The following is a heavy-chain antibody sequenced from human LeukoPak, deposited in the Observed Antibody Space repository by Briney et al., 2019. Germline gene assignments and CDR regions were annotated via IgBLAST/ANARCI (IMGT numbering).Heavy chain of an antibody. CDR3: ARRSASSFDY. J-gene: IGHJ4*02. CDR1: GGSISSGGYS. Sequence: PSQTLSLTCAVSGGSISSGGYSWSWIRQPPGKGLEWIGYIYHSGSTYYNPSLKSRVTISVDRSKNQFSLKLSSVTAADTAVYYCARRSASSFDYWGQGTLVTVSS. CDR2: IYHSGST. D-gene: IGHD6-25*01. V-gene: IGHV4-30-2*01.